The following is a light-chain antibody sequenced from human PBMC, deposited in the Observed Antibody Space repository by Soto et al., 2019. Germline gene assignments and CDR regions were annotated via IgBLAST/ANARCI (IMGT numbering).Light chain of an antibody. CDR3: QQYNSYSWT. Sequence: IQITPSPSTLSASVGGRFTITCLASQSISSWLAWYQQKPGKAPKLLIYDASSLESGVPSRFSGSGSGTEFTLTISSLQPDDFATYYCQQYNSYSWTFGQGTKVDIK. CDR1: QSISSW. J-gene: IGKJ1*01. V-gene: IGKV1-5*01. CDR2: DAS.